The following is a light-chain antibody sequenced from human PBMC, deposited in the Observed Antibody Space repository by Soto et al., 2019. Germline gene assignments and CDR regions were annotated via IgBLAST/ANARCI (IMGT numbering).Light chain of an antibody. V-gene: IGKV1-5*03. CDR3: QQYNGYSRT. CDR1: QGISTY. Sequence: DIQMTQSPSSLSASLGDRLTITCRASQGISTYLNWYQQKPGKVPKLLIYKASTLKSGVPSRFSGSGSGTEFTLTISSMQPDDFATYYCQQYNGYSRTLGQGTKVDIK. CDR2: KAS. J-gene: IGKJ1*01.